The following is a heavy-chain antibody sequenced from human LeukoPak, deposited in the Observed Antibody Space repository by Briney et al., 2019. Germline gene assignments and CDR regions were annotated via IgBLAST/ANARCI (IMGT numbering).Heavy chain of an antibody. CDR2: IRSKAYGGTT. D-gene: IGHD6-19*01. CDR3: TGGWYYYYGMDV. J-gene: IGHJ6*02. V-gene: IGHV3-49*04. CDR1: GFTFGDYA. Sequence: GGSLRLSSTASGFTFGDYAMSWVRQAPGKGLEWVGFIRSKAYGGTTEYAASVKGRLTISRDDSKSIAYLQMNSLKTEDTAVFCCTGGWYYYYGMDVWGQGTRVTVSS.